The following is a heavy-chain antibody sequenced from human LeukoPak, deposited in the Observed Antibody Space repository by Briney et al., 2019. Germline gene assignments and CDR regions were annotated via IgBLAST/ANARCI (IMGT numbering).Heavy chain of an antibody. Sequence: GRSLRLSCAASGFTFSSYGMHWVRQAPGKGLEWVSAISGSGGSTYYADSVKGRFTISRDNSKNTLYLQMNSLRAEDTAVYYCARRRYCSDTSCYFYFYYMDVWGKGTTVTVSS. J-gene: IGHJ6*03. CDR2: ISGSGGST. CDR3: ARRRYCSDTSCYFYFYYMDV. D-gene: IGHD2-2*01. V-gene: IGHV3-23*01. CDR1: GFTFSSYG.